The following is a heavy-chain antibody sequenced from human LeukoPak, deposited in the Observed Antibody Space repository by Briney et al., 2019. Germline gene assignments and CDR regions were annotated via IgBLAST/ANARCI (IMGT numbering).Heavy chain of an antibody. J-gene: IGHJ6*02. CDR3: ARGYCGGDCYADYYYGMDV. D-gene: IGHD2-21*02. CDR1: GYSISSGYY. CDR2: TYHSGST. V-gene: IGHV4-38-2*02. Sequence: SETLSLTCTVSGYSISSGYYWGWIRQPPGKGLEWIGSTYHSGSTYYNPSLKSRVTISVDTSKNQFSLKLSSVTAADTAVYYCARGYCGGDCYADYYYGMDVWGQGTTVTVSS.